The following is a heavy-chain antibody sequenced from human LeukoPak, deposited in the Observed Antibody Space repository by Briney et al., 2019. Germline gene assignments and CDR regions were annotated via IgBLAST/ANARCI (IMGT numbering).Heavy chain of an antibody. V-gene: IGHV1-69*13. CDR3: ARDDLRWSYDSSGYYPDWFDP. D-gene: IGHD3-22*01. Sequence: SVKVSCKASGGTFSSYAISWVRQAPGQGLEWMGGIIPIFGTANYAQKFQGRVTITADESTSTAYMELSSLRPEDTAVYYCARDDLRWSYDSSGYYPDWFDPWGQGTLVTVSS. J-gene: IGHJ5*02. CDR2: IIPIFGTA. CDR1: GGTFSSYA.